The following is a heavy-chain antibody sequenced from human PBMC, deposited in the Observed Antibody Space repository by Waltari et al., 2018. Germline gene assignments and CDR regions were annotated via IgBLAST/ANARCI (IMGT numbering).Heavy chain of an antibody. CDR1: GGSFSGYY. Sequence: QVQLQQWGAGLLKPSETLSLTCAVYGGSFSGYYWSWIRQPPGKGLEWIGEINHSGSTNYNPSLKSRVTISVDTSKNQFSLKLSSVTAADTAVYYCARERARWFDPWGQGTLVTVSS. CDR2: INHSGST. CDR3: ARERARWFDP. D-gene: IGHD6-25*01. J-gene: IGHJ5*02. V-gene: IGHV4-34*01.